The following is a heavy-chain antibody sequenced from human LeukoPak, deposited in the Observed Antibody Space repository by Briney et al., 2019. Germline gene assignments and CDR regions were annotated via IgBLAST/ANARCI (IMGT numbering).Heavy chain of an antibody. D-gene: IGHD3-3*01. J-gene: IGHJ5*02. Sequence: GASVKVSCKASGYTFSNFGISWVRQAPGQGLEWVGWTSTHNGNRNYLQKFQGRVTMTTDTSTSTAYMELNSLTSDDTAVYYCARGAGRDFWSGYCATWGQGTLVTVSS. CDR3: ARGAGRDFWSGYCAT. V-gene: IGHV1-18*01. CDR2: TSTHNGNR. CDR1: GYTFSNFG.